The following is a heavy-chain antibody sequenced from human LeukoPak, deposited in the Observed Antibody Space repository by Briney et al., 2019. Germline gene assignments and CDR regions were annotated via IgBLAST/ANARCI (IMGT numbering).Heavy chain of an antibody. D-gene: IGHD3-10*01. J-gene: IGHJ5*02. CDR2: ISSSSSTI. CDR3: ASLWFGEPADWFDP. Sequence: GGSLRLSCAASGFTFSSYSMNWVRQAPGKGLEWVSYISSSSSTIYYADSVKGRFTISRDNAKNSLYLQMNSLRAEDTAVYYCASLWFGEPADWFDPWGQGTLVTVSS. CDR1: GFTFSSYS. V-gene: IGHV3-48*04.